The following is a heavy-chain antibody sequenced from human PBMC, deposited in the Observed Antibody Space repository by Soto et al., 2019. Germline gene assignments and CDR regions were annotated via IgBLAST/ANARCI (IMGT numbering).Heavy chain of an antibody. Sequence: QVQLVESGGGVVQPGRSLRLSCAASGFTFSSYGMHWVRQAPGKGLEWVAGISYDGSNKYYADSVKGRFTISRDNSKNTLYLHMNSLRGEDTAVYYCAKVGVGGYYYGDFDLWGRGTLVTVSS. J-gene: IGHJ2*01. CDR3: AKVGVGGYYYGDFDL. CDR2: ISYDGSNK. V-gene: IGHV3-30*18. D-gene: IGHD3-22*01. CDR1: GFTFSSYG.